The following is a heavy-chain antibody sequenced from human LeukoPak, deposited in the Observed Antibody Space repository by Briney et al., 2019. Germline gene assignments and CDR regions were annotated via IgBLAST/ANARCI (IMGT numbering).Heavy chain of an antibody. J-gene: IGHJ3*02. CDR1: GFTFSSYG. V-gene: IGHV3-30*03. D-gene: IGHD6-19*01. CDR2: ISYDGSNK. Sequence: GGSLRLSCAASGFTFSSYGMHWVRQAPGKGLEWVAVISYDGSNKYYADSVKGRFTISRDNSKNTLYLQMNSLRAEDTAVYYCAEVQWPVDVDAFDIWGQGTMVTVSS. CDR3: AEVQWPVDVDAFDI.